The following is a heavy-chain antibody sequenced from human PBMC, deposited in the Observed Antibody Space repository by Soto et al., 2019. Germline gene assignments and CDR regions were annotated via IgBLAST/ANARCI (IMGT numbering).Heavy chain of an antibody. CDR3: ARDNHYYGMNL. CDR1: GGSISSNY. Sequence: SETLSLTCTVSGGSISSNYWSWIRQPPGKGLEWIGHIYYSGSTNYSPSLKSRVTISVDTSKIQFSLTLSSVTAADTAVYYCARDNHYYGMNLWGQGTTVTVSS. J-gene: IGHJ6*02. CDR2: IYYSGST. V-gene: IGHV4-59*12.